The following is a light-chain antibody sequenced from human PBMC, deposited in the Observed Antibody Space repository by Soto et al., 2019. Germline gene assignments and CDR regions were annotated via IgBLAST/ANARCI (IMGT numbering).Light chain of an antibody. J-gene: IGLJ3*02. CDR1: SSDVGGYNY. V-gene: IGLV2-8*01. CDR2: EVT. Sequence: QSALTQPPSASGSPGQSVTISCTGTSSDVGGYNYVSWYQQYPGRAPKLMIYEVTKRPSGVPDRFSGSKSGNTASLTVSGLQAEDEADYPCSSYAASNDFYFVFRAGTQLTVL. CDR3: SSYAASNDFYFV.